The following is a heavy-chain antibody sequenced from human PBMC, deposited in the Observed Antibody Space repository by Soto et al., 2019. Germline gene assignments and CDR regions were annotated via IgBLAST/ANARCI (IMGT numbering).Heavy chain of an antibody. V-gene: IGHV4-30-2*01. CDR1: GGSISSGGYS. Sequence: SETLSLTCAVSGGSISSGGYSWSWIRQPPGKGLEWIGYMYHSGSTYYNPSLKSRVTLSIDRSKNQFSLKLSSVTAADTAVYYCAKNPGYYYDSTGYHFDYWGQGALVTVSS. J-gene: IGHJ4*02. D-gene: IGHD3-22*01. CDR3: AKNPGYYYDSTGYHFDY. CDR2: MYHSGST.